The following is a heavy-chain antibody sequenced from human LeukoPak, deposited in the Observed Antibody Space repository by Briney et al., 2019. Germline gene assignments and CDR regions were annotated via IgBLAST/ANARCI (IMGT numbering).Heavy chain of an antibody. Sequence: SETLSLTCADYGGSFSGYYWSWIRQPPGKGLEWIGEINHSGSTNYNPSLKSRVTISVDTSKNQFSLKLSSVTAADTAVYYCARGRPIVGAIPVRFDYWGQGTLVTVSS. CDR3: ARGRPIVGAIPVRFDY. CDR2: INHSGST. J-gene: IGHJ4*02. D-gene: IGHD1-26*01. CDR1: GGSFSGYY. V-gene: IGHV4-34*01.